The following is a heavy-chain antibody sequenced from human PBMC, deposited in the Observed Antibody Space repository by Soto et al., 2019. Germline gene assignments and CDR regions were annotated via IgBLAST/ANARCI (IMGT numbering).Heavy chain of an antibody. V-gene: IGHV4-39*07. D-gene: IGHD4-17*01. CDR1: GGSISSSSYY. Sequence: SETLSLTCTVSGGSISSSSYYWGWIRQPPGKGLECIGSIYYSGSTYYNPSLKSRVTISVDTSKNQFSLKLSSVTASDTAMYYCARRGYYGGPLNSYYYYYGMDVWGQGTTVTVSS. CDR2: IYYSGST. J-gene: IGHJ6*02. CDR3: ARRGYYGGPLNSYYYYYGMDV.